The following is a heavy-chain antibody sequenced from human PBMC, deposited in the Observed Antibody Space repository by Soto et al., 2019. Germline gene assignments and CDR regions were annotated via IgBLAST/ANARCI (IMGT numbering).Heavy chain of an antibody. J-gene: IGHJ4*02. CDR2: ISAYNGNT. CDR1: GYTFTSYG. CDR3: ARDRGDYDFWSGYYTFGLDY. V-gene: IGHV1-18*04. Sequence: QVPLVQSGAEVKKPAASVKVSCKASGYTFTSYGISWVRQAPGQGLEWMGWISAYNGNTNYAQKLQGRVTMTTDTSTSTAYMELRSLRSDDTAVYYCARDRGDYDFWSGYYTFGLDYWGQGTLVTVSS. D-gene: IGHD3-3*01.